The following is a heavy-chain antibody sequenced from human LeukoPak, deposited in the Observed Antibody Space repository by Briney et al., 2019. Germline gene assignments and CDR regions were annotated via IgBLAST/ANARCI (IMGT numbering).Heavy chain of an antibody. CDR2: IGSSSSYI. Sequence: GGSLRLSCAASGFTFSSYSMNWVRQAPGKGLEWVSSIGSSSSYIYYADSVKGRFTISRDNAKNSLYLQMNSLRAEDTAVYYCARDRKNGKNWFDPWGQGTLVTVSS. V-gene: IGHV3-21*01. D-gene: IGHD1-1*01. J-gene: IGHJ5*02. CDR1: GFTFSSYS. CDR3: ARDRKNGKNWFDP.